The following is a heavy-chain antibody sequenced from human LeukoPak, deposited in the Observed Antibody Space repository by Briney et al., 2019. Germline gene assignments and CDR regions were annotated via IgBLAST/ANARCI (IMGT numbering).Heavy chain of an antibody. Sequence: PGGSLRLSCAASGFTFSDHYMDWVRQAPGKGLEWVGRTRNKANSYTTEYAASVKGRFTISRDDSKNSRYLQMNSLRAEDTAVYYCARALYIAARPYYFDYWGQGTLVTVSS. CDR1: GFTFSDHY. CDR3: ARALYIAARPYYFDY. D-gene: IGHD6-6*01. J-gene: IGHJ4*02. V-gene: IGHV3-72*01. CDR2: TRNKANSYTT.